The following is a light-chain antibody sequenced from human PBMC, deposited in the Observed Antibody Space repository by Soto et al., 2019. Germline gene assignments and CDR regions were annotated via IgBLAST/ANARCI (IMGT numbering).Light chain of an antibody. V-gene: IGLV4-69*01. Sequence: QSVLTQSPSASASLGASVKLTCTLSSGHSSYAIAWHQQQPEKGPRYLMKLNSDGSHSKGDGIPDRFSGSSSGAERYLTISSLQCEDEADYYCQTWGTGIHVFGTGTKLTVL. CDR3: QTWGTGIHV. CDR2: LNSDGSH. J-gene: IGLJ1*01. CDR1: SGHSSYA.